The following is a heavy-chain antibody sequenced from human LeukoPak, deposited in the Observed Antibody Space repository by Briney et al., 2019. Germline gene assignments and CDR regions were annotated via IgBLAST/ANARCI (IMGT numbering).Heavy chain of an antibody. CDR2: IYHSGST. CDR3: ARDGPFYGLDY. Sequence: LRLSCAASGFTFSSYSMNWIRQPPGKGLERIGYIYHSGSTYYNPSLKSRVTISVDRSKNQFSLKLSSVTAADTAVYYCARDGPFYGLDYWGQGTLVTVSS. J-gene: IGHJ4*02. V-gene: IGHV4-30-2*01. CDR1: GFTFSSYS. D-gene: IGHD3-16*01.